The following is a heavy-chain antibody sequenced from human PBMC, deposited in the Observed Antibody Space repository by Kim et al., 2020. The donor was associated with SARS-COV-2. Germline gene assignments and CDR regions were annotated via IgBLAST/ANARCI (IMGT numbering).Heavy chain of an antibody. Sequence: GGSLRLSCAASGFTFSSYGMHWVRQAPGKGLEWVAVISYDGSNKYYADSVKGRFTISRDNSKNTLYLQMNSLRAEDTAVYYCAKEVVPAAMEGYFDYWGQGTLVTVSS. V-gene: IGHV3-30*18. D-gene: IGHD2-2*01. CDR1: GFTFSSYG. CDR2: ISYDGSNK. J-gene: IGHJ4*02. CDR3: AKEVVPAAMEGYFDY.